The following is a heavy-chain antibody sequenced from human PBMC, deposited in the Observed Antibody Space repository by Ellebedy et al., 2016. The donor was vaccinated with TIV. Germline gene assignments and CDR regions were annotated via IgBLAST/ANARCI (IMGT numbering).Heavy chain of an antibody. V-gene: IGHV4-61*01. CDR3: ARDPRRVTMVRGVISPWFDP. CDR1: GGSISSSSYY. Sequence: MPGGSLRLSCTVSGGSISSSSYYWGWIRQPPGKGLEWIGYIYYSGSTNYDPSLKSRVTISVDTSKNQFSLKLSSVTAADTAVYYCARDPRRVTMVRGVISPWFDPWGQGTLVTVSS. D-gene: IGHD3-10*01. J-gene: IGHJ5*02. CDR2: IYYSGST.